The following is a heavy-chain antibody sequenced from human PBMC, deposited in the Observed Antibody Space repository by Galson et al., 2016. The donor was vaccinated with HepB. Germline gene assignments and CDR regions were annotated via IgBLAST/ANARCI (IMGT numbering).Heavy chain of an antibody. CDR1: GFTFSTYG. CDR2: IRSKPNNYAT. V-gene: IGHV3-73*01. Sequence: SLRLSCAASGFTFSTYGFHWVRQAPGKGLEWVDRIRSKPNNYATIYAESVKGRFSISRDDSKNTTYLQMSNLETEDTAVYYCTKHTRGWFDPWGQGTLVTVSS. CDR3: TKHTRGWFDP. D-gene: IGHD1-26*01. J-gene: IGHJ5*02.